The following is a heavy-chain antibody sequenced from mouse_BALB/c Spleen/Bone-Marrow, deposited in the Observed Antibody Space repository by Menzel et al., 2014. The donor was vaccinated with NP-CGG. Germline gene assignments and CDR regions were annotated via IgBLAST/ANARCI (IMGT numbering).Heavy chain of an antibody. J-gene: IGHJ2*01. CDR1: GFDFXRYW. CDR3: ARPLDYGPFDY. CDR2: INPDSSTI. V-gene: IGHV4-1*02. Sequence: EVMLVESGGGLVQPGGSLKLSCAASGFDFXRYWMSWVRQAPGKGLEWIGEINPDSSTINYTPSLKDKFIISRDNAKNTLYLQMNKVRSEDSALYYCARPLDYGPFDYWGQGTTLTVSS. D-gene: IGHD1-1*02.